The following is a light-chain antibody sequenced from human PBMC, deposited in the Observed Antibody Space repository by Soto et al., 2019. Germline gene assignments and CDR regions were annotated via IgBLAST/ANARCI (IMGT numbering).Light chain of an antibody. CDR2: DSD. Sequence: QSVLTQPPSVSAAPGQKVTISCSGASSNIGKNFVSWYRQLPGTAPKLLIYDSDKRPSGIPDRFSGSKSGTSATLGITGLQTGDEADYYCGTWDSSLTAVYVFGTGTKVTVL. CDR1: SSNIGKNF. V-gene: IGLV1-51*01. J-gene: IGLJ1*01. CDR3: GTWDSSLTAVYV.